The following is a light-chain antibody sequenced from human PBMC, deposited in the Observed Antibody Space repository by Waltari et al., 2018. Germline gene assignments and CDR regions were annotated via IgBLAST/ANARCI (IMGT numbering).Light chain of an antibody. CDR2: AAS. J-gene: IGKJ2*01. CDR3: QQRSSWPPMYT. Sequence: DIQMTQSPSSLSASVGDRVTITCRASQSISSYLNWYQQKPGKAPKLLIYAASSLQSGVPSRFSGSGSGTDFTLTISSLEPDDFAVYYCQQRSSWPPMYTFGQGTKLEIK. CDR1: QSISSY. V-gene: IGKV1-39*01.